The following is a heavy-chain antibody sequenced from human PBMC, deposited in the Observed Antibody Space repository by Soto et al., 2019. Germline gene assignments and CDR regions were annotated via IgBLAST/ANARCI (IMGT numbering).Heavy chain of an antibody. V-gene: IGHV3-30*18. CDR1: GFTFGSYG. CDR2: ISYDGNNK. D-gene: IGHD3-10*01. Sequence: GGSLRLSCAASGFTFGSYGMHWVRQAPGKGLEWVAVISYDGNNKYYEDSVKGRFTISRDNSKNTLYLEMNSLRAEDTAEYYCAKVMQKYYGSGRARYHYHMDVWGQGTTVTVSS. CDR3: AKVMQKYYGSGRARYHYHMDV. J-gene: IGHJ6*02.